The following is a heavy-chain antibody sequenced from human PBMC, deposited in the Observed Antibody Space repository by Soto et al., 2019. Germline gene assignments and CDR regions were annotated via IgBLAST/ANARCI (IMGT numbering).Heavy chain of an antibody. V-gene: IGHV1-18*01. CDR1: GYTFTSYG. J-gene: IGHJ6*03. CDR2: ISSYNGNT. D-gene: IGHD5-12*01. CDR3: ARSWLPPDDYYYYMDV. Sequence: QVQLVQSGAEVKKPGASVKVSCKASGYTFTSYGFSWVRQAPGQGLEWMGWISSYNGNTNYAQNLQGRVTMTTDTSTSTAYMELRSLRSDDTAVYYCARSWLPPDDYYYYMDVWGEGTTVTVSS.